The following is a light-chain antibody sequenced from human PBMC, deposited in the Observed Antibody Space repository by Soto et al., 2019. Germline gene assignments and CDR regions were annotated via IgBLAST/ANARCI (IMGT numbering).Light chain of an antibody. V-gene: IGKV1-17*01. J-gene: IGKJ1*01. CDR3: LQHNTYPRT. CDR1: QDIRDD. Sequence: DIQMTQSPSSLSASVGDRVTITCRVSQDIRDDLSWYQQKPGKAPKRLIYGASTLQHEVSLRFSGSGSGTGFTLTISSLQPEDSATYYCLQHNTYPRTFGQGTKVDIK. CDR2: GAS.